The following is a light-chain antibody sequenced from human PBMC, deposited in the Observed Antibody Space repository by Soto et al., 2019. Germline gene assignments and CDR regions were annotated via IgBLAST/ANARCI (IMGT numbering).Light chain of an antibody. CDR3: QQRSSWPLT. V-gene: IGKV3-15*01. J-gene: IGKJ3*01. CDR2: GAS. Sequence: EIVMTQSPATLSVSPGERATLSCRASQSVNINLAWYQQKPGQAPRLLIFGASSRANGIPARFSGSGSGTEFTLTISNLQTEDFAVYYCQQRSSWPLTFGPGTKVDIK. CDR1: QSVNIN.